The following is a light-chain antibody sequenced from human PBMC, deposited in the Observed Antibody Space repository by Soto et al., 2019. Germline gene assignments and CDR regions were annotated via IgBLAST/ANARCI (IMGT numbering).Light chain of an antibody. Sequence: DIQLTQSPTFLSASAGDRVSITCRASQDISRYLVWYQQKPGKAPNLLIYDASTLQTGVPSRFSGSGSGTEFTLTISSLQPEDFATYYCRHFYTFGQGTKLEIK. V-gene: IGKV1-9*01. CDR1: QDISRY. CDR2: DAS. CDR3: RHFYT. J-gene: IGKJ2*01.